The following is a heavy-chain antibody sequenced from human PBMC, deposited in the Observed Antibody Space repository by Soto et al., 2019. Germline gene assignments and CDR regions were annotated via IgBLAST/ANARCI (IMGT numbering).Heavy chain of an antibody. J-gene: IGHJ4*02. V-gene: IGHV1-18*01. Sequence: QVQLVQSGAEVKKPGASVRVSCKASGYTFTSYGISWVRQAPGQGLEWMGWISAYNGNTNYAQKLQGRVTMTTDTSTSTAYMELRSLRSDDTAVYYCARDRGYCSGGSCWTHFDYWGQGTLVTVSS. D-gene: IGHD2-15*01. CDR3: ARDRGYCSGGSCWTHFDY. CDR1: GYTFTSYG. CDR2: ISAYNGNT.